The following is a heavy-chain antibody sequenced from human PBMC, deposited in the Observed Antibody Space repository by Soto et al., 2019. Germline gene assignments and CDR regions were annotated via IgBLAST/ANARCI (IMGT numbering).Heavy chain of an antibody. V-gene: IGHV3-15*07. CDR3: TRDDTFDY. J-gene: IGHJ4*02. Sequence: EVQLVESGGSLVEPGGSLRLSCAASGFTFNNAWMNWVRQAPGKGLEWVARIKSKTNGGTINYAAPVKGRFIISRDDSXXXLXLQMNSLKIEDTAMYFCTRDDTFDYWGQGTLVTVSS. CDR2: IKSKTNGGTI. CDR1: GFTFNNAW.